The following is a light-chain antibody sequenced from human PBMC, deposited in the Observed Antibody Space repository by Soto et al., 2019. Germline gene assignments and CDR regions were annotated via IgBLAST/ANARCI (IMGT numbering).Light chain of an antibody. CDR1: SSDVGTYNY. J-gene: IGLJ2*01. V-gene: IGLV2-14*01. CDR2: DVS. CDR3: SSHTGSTVV. Sequence: QSALTQPASVSGSPGQSITISCTGTSSDVGTYNYVSWYQQHPGKAPKLMVYDVSNRPSGVSNRFSGYKSGSTASLTISGLQAEDEADYYCSSHTGSTVVFGGGTKLTVL.